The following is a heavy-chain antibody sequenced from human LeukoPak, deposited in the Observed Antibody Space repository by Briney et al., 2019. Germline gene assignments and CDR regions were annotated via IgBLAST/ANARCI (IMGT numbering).Heavy chain of an antibody. CDR2: INHSGST. V-gene: IGHV4-34*01. CDR3: ASSGSWYLYYFDY. Sequence: PSETLSLTCAVYGGSFSGYYWSWIRQPPGKGLEWIGEINHSGSTNYNPSLKSRVTISVDTSKNQFSLKLSSVTAADTAVYYCASSGSWYLYYFDYWGQEPWSPSPQ. D-gene: IGHD6-13*01. CDR1: GGSFSGYY. J-gene: IGHJ4*01.